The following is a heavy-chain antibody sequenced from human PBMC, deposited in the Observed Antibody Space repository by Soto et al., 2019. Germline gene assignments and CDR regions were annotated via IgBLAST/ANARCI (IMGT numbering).Heavy chain of an antibody. D-gene: IGHD3-16*02. J-gene: IGHJ4*02. V-gene: IGHV3-23*01. CDR2: ISGSGGST. CDR3: AKDLDDYVWGSYRYNY. Sequence: GGSLRLFCAASGFTFSSYAMSWVRQAPGKGLEWVSAISGSGGSTYYADSVKGRFTISRDNSKNTLYLQMNSLRAEDTAVYYCAKDLDDYVWGSYRYNYWGQGTLVTVSS. CDR1: GFTFSSYA.